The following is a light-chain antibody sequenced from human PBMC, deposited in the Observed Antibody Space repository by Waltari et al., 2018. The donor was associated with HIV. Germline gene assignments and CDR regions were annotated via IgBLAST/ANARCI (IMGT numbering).Light chain of an antibody. CDR2: EVS. V-gene: IGLV2-14*01. CDR1: SSDVGGYNY. Sequence: QSALTQPASVSGSPGQSITISCTGTSSDVGGYNYVSWYQQHPGKAPNRMIYEVSNRPSGVSHRFSGSKSGNPASLTISGLQAEDEADYYCSSYTSSSTLVFGTGTKVTVL. J-gene: IGLJ1*01. CDR3: SSYTSSSTLV.